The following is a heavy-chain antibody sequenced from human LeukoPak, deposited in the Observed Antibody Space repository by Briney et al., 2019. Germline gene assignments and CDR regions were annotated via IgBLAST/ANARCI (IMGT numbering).Heavy chain of an antibody. D-gene: IGHD3-10*01. J-gene: IGHJ4*02. CDR3: ARHKSPLPRL. CDR1: GGSISTYY. V-gene: IGHV4-39*01. CDR2: IYYSGTT. Sequence: SETLSLTCTVSGGSISTYYWGRIRQPPGKGREWIGSIYYSGTTNYNPSLKSRVTISVDTSKNQCSLNLTSVTAADTAVYYCARHKSPLPRLWGQGTLVTVSS.